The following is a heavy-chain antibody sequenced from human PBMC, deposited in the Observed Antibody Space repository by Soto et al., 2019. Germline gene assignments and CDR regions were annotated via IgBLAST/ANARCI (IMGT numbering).Heavy chain of an antibody. V-gene: IGHV1-69*02. Sequence: QVQLVQSGAEVKKPGSSVKVSCKASGGTFSSYTISWVRQAPGQGLEWMGRIIPILGIANYAQKFQGRVTITADKSTSQAYMELSSLRSEDTAVYYCARGLGYCSSTSCPDYYYYYMDVWGKGTTVTVSS. CDR3: ARGLGYCSSTSCPDYYYYYMDV. D-gene: IGHD2-2*01. CDR2: IIPILGIA. J-gene: IGHJ6*03. CDR1: GGTFSSYT.